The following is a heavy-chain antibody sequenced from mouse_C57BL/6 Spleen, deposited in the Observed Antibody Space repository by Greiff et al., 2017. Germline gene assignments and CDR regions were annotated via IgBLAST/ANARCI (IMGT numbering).Heavy chain of an antibody. Sequence: VQLQQSGPGLVQPSQSLSITCTVSGFSFTSYGVHWVRQPPGKGLEWLGVICSGGSTDYNAPFISRLSIRKDNSKRQVFLKMNSLQADDAVKYYCTKGGYGYARDYWGQGTSVTVSS. CDR1: GFSFTSYG. V-gene: IGHV2-4*01. CDR2: ICSGGST. CDR3: TKGGYGYARDY. D-gene: IGHD1-1*02. J-gene: IGHJ4*01.